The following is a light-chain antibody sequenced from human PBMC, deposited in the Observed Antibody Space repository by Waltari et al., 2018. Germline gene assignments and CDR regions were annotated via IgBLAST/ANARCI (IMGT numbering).Light chain of an antibody. J-gene: IGLJ2*01. V-gene: IGLV1-51*01. CDR1: GSHIGTNF. CDR2: DNK. CDR3: GTWDTDLSVV. Sequence: QSVLTQPPSVSAAPGPKVTISFSGAGSHIGTNFVSWYQQLPGTAPKLLIYDNKKRPSGIPDRFSGSKSGTSATLGITGLQTGDEADYYCGTWDTDLSVVFGGGTKLTVL.